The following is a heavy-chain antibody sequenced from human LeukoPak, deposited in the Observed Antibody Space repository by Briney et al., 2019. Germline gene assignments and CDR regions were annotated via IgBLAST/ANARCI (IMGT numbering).Heavy chain of an antibody. Sequence: SETLSLTGAVYGGSFSGYYWSWIRQPPGKGLEWIGEINHSGSTNYNPSLKSRVTISVDTSKDQFSLKLSSVTAADTAVYYCARHKLRYNWFDPWGQGTLVTVSS. CDR3: ARHKLRYNWFDP. CDR2: INHSGST. D-gene: IGHD1-1*01. V-gene: IGHV4-34*01. J-gene: IGHJ5*02. CDR1: GGSFSGYY.